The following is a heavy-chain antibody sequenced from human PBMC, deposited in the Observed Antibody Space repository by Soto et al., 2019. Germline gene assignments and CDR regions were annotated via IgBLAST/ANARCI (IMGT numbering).Heavy chain of an antibody. Sequence: GGSLRLSCAASGFTFSSYSMNWVRQAPGKGLEWVSSISSSSYIYYADSVKGRFTISRDNAKNSLYLQMNSLRAEDTAVYYCAREGSYDILTGYFPAYKYYYYYGMDVWGQGTTVTVSS. J-gene: IGHJ6*02. D-gene: IGHD3-9*01. CDR2: ISSSSYI. CDR1: GFTFSSYS. V-gene: IGHV3-21*01. CDR3: AREGSYDILTGYFPAYKYYYYYGMDV.